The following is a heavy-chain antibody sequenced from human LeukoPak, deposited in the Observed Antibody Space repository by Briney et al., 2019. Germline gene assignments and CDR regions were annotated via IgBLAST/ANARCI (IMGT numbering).Heavy chain of an antibody. D-gene: IGHD1-26*01. V-gene: IGHV4-30-4*08. CDR3: ARLDGSYYRYFDY. Sequence: SQTLSLTCTVPGGSISSGDYYWSWIRQPPGKGLEWIGYIYYSGSTYYNPSLKSRVTISVDTSKNQFSLKLSSVTAADTAVYYCARLDGSYYRYFDYWGQGTLVTVSS. CDR2: IYYSGST. CDR1: GGSISSGDYY. J-gene: IGHJ4*02.